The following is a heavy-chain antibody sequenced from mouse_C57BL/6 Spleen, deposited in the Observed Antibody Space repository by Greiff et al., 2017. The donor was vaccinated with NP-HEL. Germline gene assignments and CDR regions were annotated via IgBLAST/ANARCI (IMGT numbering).Heavy chain of an antibody. CDR3: ARGGSGSSLAWFAY. CDR2: ISSGSSTI. D-gene: IGHD1-1*01. Sequence: EVQLVESGGGLVKPGGSLKLSCAASGFTFSDYGMHWVRQAPEKGLEWVAYISSGSSTIYYSDTVKGRFTISRDNAKNTLFLQLTSLRSEDTAMYYCARGGSGSSLAWFAYWGQGALVTVSA. CDR1: GFTFSDYG. J-gene: IGHJ3*01. V-gene: IGHV5-17*01.